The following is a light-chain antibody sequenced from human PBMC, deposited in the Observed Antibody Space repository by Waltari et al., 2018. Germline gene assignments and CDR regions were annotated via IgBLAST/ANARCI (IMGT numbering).Light chain of an antibody. V-gene: IGLV2-14*03. J-gene: IGLJ3*02. CDR2: GVN. Sequence: QSALTQPASVSGSPGQSITIPCTGTSRDVGGYNYVSWYKQHPNRAPQLMIYGVNKRPSGVSVRFSGSKSDNTASLTISGLQADDEADYYCTSYTSSDSWVFGGGTKLTVL. CDR3: TSYTSSDSWV. CDR1: SRDVGGYNY.